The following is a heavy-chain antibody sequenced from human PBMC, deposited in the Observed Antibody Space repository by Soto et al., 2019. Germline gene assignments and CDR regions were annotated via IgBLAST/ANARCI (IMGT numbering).Heavy chain of an antibody. J-gene: IGHJ4*02. CDR1: GFTFSSYF. V-gene: IGHV3-33*01. CDR2: IWYDGSNK. D-gene: IGHD1-26*01. Sequence: SLRLACAASGFTFSSYFMHWVRQAPGKGLEWVAVIWYDGSNKYYADSVKGRFTISRDNSKNTLYLQMNSLRAEDTAVYYCARDDVLGSYFAYWGQGTLVTVSS. CDR3: ARDDVLGSYFAY.